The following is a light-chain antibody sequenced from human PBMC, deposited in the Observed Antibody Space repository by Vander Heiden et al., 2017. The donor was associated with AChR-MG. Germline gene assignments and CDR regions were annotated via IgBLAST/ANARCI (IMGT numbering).Light chain of an antibody. CDR3: QAWDSSTVV. V-gene: IGLV3-1*01. Sequence: SSALTQPPSVSVSPGQTVSINCSGDKLGEKYACWYQQKPGQSPVLVIYQDTKRPSGIPERISGSNSGNTATLTISGTQAMDEADYFCQAWDSSTVVFGGGTKLTVL. J-gene: IGLJ2*01. CDR2: QDT. CDR1: KLGEKY.